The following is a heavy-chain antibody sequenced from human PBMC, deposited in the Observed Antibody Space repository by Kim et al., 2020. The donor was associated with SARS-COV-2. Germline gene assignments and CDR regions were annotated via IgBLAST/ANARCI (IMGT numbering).Heavy chain of an antibody. Sequence: GGSLRLSCVASGFIFSNYNMKWVRQAPGKGLEWVSYISSSGTTIYYANSVRGRFTISRDNAKNSVYLQMNSLRPEDTAVYFCASWGGVSSGFLGPFDNWGHGTLVTVSS. CDR3: ASWGGVSSGFLGPFDN. CDR1: GFIFSNYN. D-gene: IGHD3-3*01. J-gene: IGHJ4*01. CDR2: ISSSGTTI. V-gene: IGHV3-48*01.